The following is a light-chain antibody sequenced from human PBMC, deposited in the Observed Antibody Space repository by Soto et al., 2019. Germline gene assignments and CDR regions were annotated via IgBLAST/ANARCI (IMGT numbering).Light chain of an antibody. CDR3: HQRNASGR. V-gene: IGKV3D-20*02. Sequence: RASQSVSSYYLAWYQQKPGQAPRLLIYAASSRATGIPDRFSGSGYTTYFTLISCRQAPEDSLVYYGHQRNASGRFGGGTKVDIK. J-gene: IGKJ4*02. CDR2: AAS. CDR1: QSVSSYY.